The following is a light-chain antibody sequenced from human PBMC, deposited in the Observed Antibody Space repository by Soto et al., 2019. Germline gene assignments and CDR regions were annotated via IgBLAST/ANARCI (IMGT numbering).Light chain of an antibody. V-gene: IGKV2-28*01. CDR2: LAS. CDR3: MQALQTPT. J-gene: IGKJ5*01. Sequence: DSVMTQSPLSLSVTPGEPASIACRSGESLLHTDGFNFLDWYLQKPGQSPQLLIYLASNRASGVPDRFSGSGSGTDFTLKISRVEAEDVGVYYCMQALQTPTFGQGTRLEIK. CDR1: ESLLHTDGFNF.